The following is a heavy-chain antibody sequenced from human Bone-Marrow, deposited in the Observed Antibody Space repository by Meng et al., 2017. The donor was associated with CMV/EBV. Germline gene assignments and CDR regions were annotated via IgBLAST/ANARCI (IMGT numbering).Heavy chain of an antibody. Sequence: ASVKVSCKASGYTFIGYYMHWMRQAPGQGLEWMGWINPETGDANYAQKFQGRVTMTRDTFITTAYMEVSRLRSDDTAVYYCARETPRGVDVWGQGTAVTVSS. J-gene: IGHJ6*02. CDR1: GYTFIGYY. CDR3: ARETPRGVDV. V-gene: IGHV1-2*02. CDR2: INPETGDA.